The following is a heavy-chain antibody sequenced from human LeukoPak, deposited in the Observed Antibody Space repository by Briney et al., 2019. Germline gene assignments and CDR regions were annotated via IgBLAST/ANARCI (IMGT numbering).Heavy chain of an antibody. CDR1: GFTFDDYA. Sequence: GSLRLSCAASGFTFDDYAMHWIRQPPGKGLEWIGYIYYSGSTNYNPSLKSRVTISVDTSKNQFSLKLSSVTAADTAVYYCARSPLPMATTPFDYWGQGTLVTVSS. V-gene: IGHV4-59*01. CDR3: ARSPLPMATTPFDY. CDR2: IYYSGST. D-gene: IGHD5-24*01. J-gene: IGHJ4*02.